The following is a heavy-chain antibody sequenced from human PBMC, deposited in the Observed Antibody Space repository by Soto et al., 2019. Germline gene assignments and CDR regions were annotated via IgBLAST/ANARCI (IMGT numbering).Heavy chain of an antibody. CDR2: INHSGST. Sequence: SETLSLTCAVYGGSFSGYYLSWIRQPPGKGLEWIGEINHSGSTNYNPSLKSRVTISVDTSKNQFSLKLSSVTAADTAVYYCARGGYCSGGSCYRRTTEYFQHWGQGTLVTVSS. J-gene: IGHJ1*01. CDR3: ARGGYCSGGSCYRRTTEYFQH. CDR1: GGSFSGYY. D-gene: IGHD2-15*01. V-gene: IGHV4-34*01.